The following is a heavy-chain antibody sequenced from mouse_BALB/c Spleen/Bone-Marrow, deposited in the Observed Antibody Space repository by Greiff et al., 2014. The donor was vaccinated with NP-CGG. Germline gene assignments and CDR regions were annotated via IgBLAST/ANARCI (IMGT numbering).Heavy chain of an antibody. CDR3: AREGGYYGSLYAMDY. CDR2: INPYNDGT. Sequence: VQLKESGPELVKPGASVKMSCKASGYTFTSYVMHWVKQKPGQGLEWIGYINPYNDGTKYNEKFKGKATLTSDKSSSTAYMELSSLTSEDSAVYYCAREGGYYGSLYAMDYWGQGTSVTVSP. J-gene: IGHJ4*01. CDR1: GYTFTSYV. V-gene: IGHV1-14*01. D-gene: IGHD1-1*01.